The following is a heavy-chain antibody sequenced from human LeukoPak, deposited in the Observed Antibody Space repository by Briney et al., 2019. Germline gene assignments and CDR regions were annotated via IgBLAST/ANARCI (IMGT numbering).Heavy chain of an antibody. D-gene: IGHD5-12*01. CDR1: GFTFDDYA. Sequence: GGSLRLSCAASGFTFDDYAMHWVRQAPGKGLEWVSGISWNSGSIGYADSVKGRLTISRDNAKNSLYLQMNSLRAEDTALYYCAKGGYDKNYFDYWGQGTLVTVSS. CDR2: ISWNSGSI. CDR3: AKGGYDKNYFDY. J-gene: IGHJ4*02. V-gene: IGHV3-9*01.